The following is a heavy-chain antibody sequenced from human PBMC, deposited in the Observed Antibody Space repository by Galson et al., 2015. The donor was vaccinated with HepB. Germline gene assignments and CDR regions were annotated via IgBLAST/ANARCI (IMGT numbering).Heavy chain of an antibody. CDR3: VRDPPTTGQSGYDSHFDY. V-gene: IGHV3-21*01. CDR2: ISSSSIYI. Sequence: SLRLSCAASGFTFSTYTMNWVRQAPGKGLEWVSSISSSSIYIFYADSVKGRFTMTRDNAKNSLYLQMNSLRVEDSAVYYCVRDPPTTGQSGYDSHFDYWGQGTLVTVSS. J-gene: IGHJ4*02. CDR1: GFTFSTYT. D-gene: IGHD5-12*01.